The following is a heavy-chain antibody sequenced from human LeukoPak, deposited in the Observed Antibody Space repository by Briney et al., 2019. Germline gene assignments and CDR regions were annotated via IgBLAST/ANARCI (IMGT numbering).Heavy chain of an antibody. CDR3: ARDLSPVVRPSPMGY. CDR1: GFTFSTYG. D-gene: IGHD3-10*01. J-gene: IGHJ4*02. Sequence: GGSLRLSCAASGFTFSTYGIHWVRQAPGKGLEWVARITYDGYYKYYSDSVKGRFTISSDTAKNTLSLQMNSLRAEDTAVYYCARDLSPVVRPSPMGYWGQGTLVTVSS. CDR2: ITYDGYYK. V-gene: IGHV3-30*03.